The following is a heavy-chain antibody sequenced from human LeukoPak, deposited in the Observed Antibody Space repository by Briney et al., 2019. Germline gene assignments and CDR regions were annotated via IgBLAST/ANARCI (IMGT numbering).Heavy chain of an antibody. D-gene: IGHD2-2*01. CDR3: ATGVYCATTTCPGYQHYYYFMDV. CDR2: FDRKNGDT. CDR1: GFTLSDLS. Sequence: GASVTVSCKVSGFTLSDLSMHWVRQAPGKGGGWVGGFDRKNGDTIYAQRFRGRVTLTEDTSTGTAYMDLSSLSADDTAVYYCATGVYCATTTCPGYQHYYYFMDVWGKGTTVTVSS. J-gene: IGHJ6*03. V-gene: IGHV1-24*01.